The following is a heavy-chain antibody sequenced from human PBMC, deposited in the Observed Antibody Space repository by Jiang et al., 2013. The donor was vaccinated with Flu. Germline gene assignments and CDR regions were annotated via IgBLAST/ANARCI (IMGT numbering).Heavy chain of an antibody. Sequence: LLKPSETLSPTCAVSGYSISSGYYWGWIRQPPGKGLEWIGSIYHSGSTYYNPSLKSRVTISVDTSKNQFSLKLSSVTAADTAVYYCARHGVAVASYYFDYWGQGTLVTVSS. CDR3: ARHGVAVASYYFDY. J-gene: IGHJ4*02. CDR1: GYSISSGYY. V-gene: IGHV4-38-2*01. D-gene: IGHD6-19*01. CDR2: IYHSGST.